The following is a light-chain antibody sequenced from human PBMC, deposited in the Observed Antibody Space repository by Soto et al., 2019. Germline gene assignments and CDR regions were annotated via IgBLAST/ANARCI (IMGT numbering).Light chain of an antibody. Sequence: QSVLTQPGSVSGSPGQSITISYTGTSSDVGSYNLVSWYQQHPGKAPKLMIYEVSKRPSGVSNRFSGSKSGNTASLTISGLQAEDEADYYCCSYAGSSTYVFGTGTKVTVL. CDR1: SSDVGSYNL. J-gene: IGLJ1*01. V-gene: IGLV2-23*02. CDR3: CSYAGSSTYV. CDR2: EVS.